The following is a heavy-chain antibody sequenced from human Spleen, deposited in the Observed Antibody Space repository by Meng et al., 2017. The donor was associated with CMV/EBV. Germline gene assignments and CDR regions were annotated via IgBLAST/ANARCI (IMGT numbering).Heavy chain of an antibody. CDR1: C. Sequence: CWSWIRQPPGKGMKWIGYIYYSGSTYYNPSLKSRVTVSVDTSKNQFSLKLSSVTAADTAVYYCARDLASQGYYDSSGYCYVGGFDYWGQGTLVTVSS. V-gene: IGHV4-31*02. CDR2: IYYSGST. CDR3: ARDLASQGYYDSSGYCYVGGFDY. J-gene: IGHJ4*02. D-gene: IGHD3-22*01.